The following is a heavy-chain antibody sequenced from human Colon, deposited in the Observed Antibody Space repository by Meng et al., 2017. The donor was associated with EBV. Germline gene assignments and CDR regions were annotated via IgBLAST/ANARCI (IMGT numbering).Heavy chain of an antibody. J-gene: IGHJ5*02. V-gene: IGHV4-31*03. CDR3: ARASYGSGSPLGESWFDP. Sequence: VQLKESGPGLAKPSQPLSLTCTVSGGSISSGGYYWSWIRQHPGKGLEWIGYIHSSGSTYYNPSLRSRLTISVDTSKNQFSLKLSSVTAADTAVYYCARASYGSGSPLGESWFDPWGQGTLVTVSS. D-gene: IGHD3-10*01. CDR1: GGSISSGGYY. CDR2: IHSSGST.